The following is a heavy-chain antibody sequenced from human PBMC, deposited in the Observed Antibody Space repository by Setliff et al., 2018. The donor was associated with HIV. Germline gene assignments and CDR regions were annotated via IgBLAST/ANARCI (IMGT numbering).Heavy chain of an antibody. J-gene: IGHJ6*03. Sequence: SETLSLPCIVSGGSISSSSFYWGWIRQPPGKGLEWIGSIHYSEGTNYNPSLKGRVTISIDTSKNQFSLRLTSVTAADTVVYYCSRYYFGSASRNFYQFMDVWGKGTTVTVSS. CDR2: IHYSEGT. D-gene: IGHD3-10*01. V-gene: IGHV4-39*07. CDR1: GGSISSSSFY. CDR3: SRYYFGSASRNFYQFMDV.